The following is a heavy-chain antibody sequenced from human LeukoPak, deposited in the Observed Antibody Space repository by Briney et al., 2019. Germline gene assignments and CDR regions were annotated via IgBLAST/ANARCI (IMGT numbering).Heavy chain of an antibody. V-gene: IGHV3-53*01. J-gene: IGHJ4*02. CDR2: IYSGGSK. D-gene: IGHD5-12*01. CDR3: ARGYVDIVATIYFDY. Sequence: GSLRLSCSASGFTVSSNYMSWVRQAPGKGLEWVSVIYSGGSKYYADSVKGRFTISRDNSKNKLYVKMNSLRAEDTAVYYCARGYVDIVATIYFDYWGQGTLVSVS. CDR1: GFTVSSNY.